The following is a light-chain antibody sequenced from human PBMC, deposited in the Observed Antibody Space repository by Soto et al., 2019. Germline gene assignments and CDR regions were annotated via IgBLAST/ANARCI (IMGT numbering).Light chain of an antibody. Sequence: QSVLTQPRSVSGSPGQSVTISCTGTSSDVGGYNYVSWYQQHPGKAPKLMIYDDSKRPSGVPDRFSGSKSGNTASLTISGLQAEDDADYYCCSYAGSYSYVVGTGTKLTVL. CDR1: SSDVGGYNY. V-gene: IGLV2-11*01. J-gene: IGLJ1*01. CDR3: CSYAGSYSYV. CDR2: DDS.